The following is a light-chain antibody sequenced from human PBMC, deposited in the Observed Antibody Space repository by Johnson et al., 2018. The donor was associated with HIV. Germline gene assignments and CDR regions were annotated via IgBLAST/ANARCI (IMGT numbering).Light chain of an antibody. CDR2: ENN. V-gene: IGLV1-51*02. J-gene: IGLJ1*01. CDR1: SSNIGNNY. Sequence: QSVLTQPPSVSAAPGQKVTISCSGSSSNIGNNYVSWYQQLPGTAPKLLIYENNKRPSGSPDRFSGSKSGTSDTLGITGLQTGDEADYYCGTWDSSLSTYVFGTGTKVTVL. CDR3: GTWDSSLSTYV.